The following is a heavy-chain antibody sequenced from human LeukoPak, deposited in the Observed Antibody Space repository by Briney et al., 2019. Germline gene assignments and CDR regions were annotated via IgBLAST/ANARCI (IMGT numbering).Heavy chain of an antibody. CDR2: IYYSGST. V-gene: IGHV4-59*11. CDR3: ARGGWRLDY. Sequence: SETLSLTCTVSGGSISPHYWSWIRQPPGKGLEWIGYIYYSGSTSYNTSLTSRVTFSVDTSKNQFSLKLRSVTAADTAVYYCARGGWRLDYWGQGTLVTVSS. CDR1: GGSISPHY. J-gene: IGHJ4*02. D-gene: IGHD2-15*01.